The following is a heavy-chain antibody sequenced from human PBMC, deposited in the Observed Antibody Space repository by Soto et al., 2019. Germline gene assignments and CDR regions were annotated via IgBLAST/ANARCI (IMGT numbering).Heavy chain of an antibody. CDR3: TTDPRGGRIALGARFDY. CDR1: GFIFSKAW. J-gene: IGHJ4*02. CDR2: VKSETDGGTT. Sequence: GGSLRLSCAASGFIFSKAWMNWVRQAPGKGLEWVGRVKSETDGGTTDYAAPVKGRFTISRDDSKNTLFLQMNSLKVDDTGVYYCTTDPRGGRIALGARFDYWGQGTLVTVSS. D-gene: IGHD3-16*01. V-gene: IGHV3-15*07.